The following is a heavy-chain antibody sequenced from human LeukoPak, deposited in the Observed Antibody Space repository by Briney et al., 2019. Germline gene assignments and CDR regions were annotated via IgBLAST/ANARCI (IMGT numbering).Heavy chain of an antibody. Sequence: PGGSLRLSCAASGFSVSNNGIHWVRQAPGKGLEWVAVLWPDGITTRYADSVEGRFTMSRDNSKNTVYVQMNSLGAEDTAVYFCARRGGSGTFPHYFDAWGQGILVTVSS. D-gene: IGHD3-10*01. J-gene: IGHJ5*02. CDR2: LWPDGITT. CDR1: GFSVSNNG. V-gene: IGHV3-33*01. CDR3: ARRGGSGTFPHYFDA.